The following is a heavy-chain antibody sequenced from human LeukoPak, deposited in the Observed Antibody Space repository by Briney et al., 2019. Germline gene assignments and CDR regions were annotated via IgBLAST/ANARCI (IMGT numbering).Heavy chain of an antibody. V-gene: IGHV4-4*02. CDR3: ARNRYYYGSGNYGVPNWFDP. Sequence: SETLSLTCAVSGGSISSSNWWSWIRQPPGKGLEWIGEIYHSGSTYYSPSLKSRVTISVDTSKNQFSLKLSSVTAADTAMYYCARNRYYYGSGNYGVPNWFDPWGQGTLVTVSS. D-gene: IGHD3-10*01. CDR1: GGSISSSNW. CDR2: IYHSGST. J-gene: IGHJ5*02.